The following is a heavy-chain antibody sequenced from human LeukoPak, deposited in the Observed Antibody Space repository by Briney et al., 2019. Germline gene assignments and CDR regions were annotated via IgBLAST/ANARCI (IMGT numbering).Heavy chain of an antibody. V-gene: IGHV3-13*01. CDR1: GFTFSSYD. CDR3: ARRTPGTTDGFDY. Sequence: GGSLRLSCAASGFTFSSYDMHWVRQATGKGLEWVLAIGTAGDTYYPGSVKGRFTISREDAKNSLYLQMNSLRAGDTAVYYCARRTPGTTDGFDYWGQGTLVTVSS. CDR2: IGTAGDT. J-gene: IGHJ4*02. D-gene: IGHD1-7*01.